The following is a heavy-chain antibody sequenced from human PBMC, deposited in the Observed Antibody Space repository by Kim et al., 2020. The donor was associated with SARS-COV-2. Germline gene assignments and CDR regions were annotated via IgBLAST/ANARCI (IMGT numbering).Heavy chain of an antibody. CDR2: IWYDGSNK. CDR1: GFTFSSYG. D-gene: IGHD2-2*01. V-gene: IGHV3-33*01. CDR3: ARDPRYCSSTSCNDI. Sequence: GGSLRLSCAASGFTFSSYGMHWVRQAPGKGLEWVAVIWYDGSNKYYADSVKGRFTISRDNSKNTLYLQMNSLRAEDTAVYYCARDPRYCSSTSCNDIWGQGTMVTVSS. J-gene: IGHJ3*02.